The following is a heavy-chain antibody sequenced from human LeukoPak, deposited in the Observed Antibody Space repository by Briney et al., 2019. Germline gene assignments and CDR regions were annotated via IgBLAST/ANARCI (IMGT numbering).Heavy chain of an antibody. CDR2: IQFDGTDE. J-gene: IGHJ4*02. CDR3: ARGRSASYGDYGRLVAY. Sequence: GGSLRLSCTASGFIFSTYGMHWVRQAPGKGLEWVAFIQFDGTDEHYADSVKGRFTISRDNSKNTLFLQMNSLRAEDTAVYYCARGRSASYGDYGRLVAYWGQGTLVTVSS. CDR1: GFIFSTYG. D-gene: IGHD4-17*01. V-gene: IGHV3-30*02.